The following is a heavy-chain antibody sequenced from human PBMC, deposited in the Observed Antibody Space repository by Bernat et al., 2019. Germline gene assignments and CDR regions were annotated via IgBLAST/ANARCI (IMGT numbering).Heavy chain of an antibody. CDR2: ISGSGGST. V-gene: IGHV3-23*01. D-gene: IGHD3-9*01. Sequence: EVQLLESGGGLVQPGGSLRLSCAASGFTFSSYAMSWVRQAPGKGLEWVSAISGSGGSTYYADSVKGRFTISRDNSKNTLYLQMNSLRAEDTAVYYCATFMHYDILTGYDAFDIWGQGTMVTVSS. CDR1: GFTFSSYA. J-gene: IGHJ3*02. CDR3: ATFMHYDILTGYDAFDI.